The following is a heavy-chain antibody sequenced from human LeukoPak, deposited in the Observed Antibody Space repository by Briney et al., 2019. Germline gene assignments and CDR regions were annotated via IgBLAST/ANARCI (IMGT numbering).Heavy chain of an antibody. J-gene: IGHJ4*02. D-gene: IGHD6-13*01. V-gene: IGHV3-74*01. CDR1: GFTFSSSR. CDR3: AAGRSTWLDY. Sequence: PGGSLRLSCEASGFTFSSSRMHWVRQAPGKGLVWVSRISSDGSSTSYADSVKGRFTISRDNAKNTLYLQINTLRAEDTAVYYCAAGRSTWLDYWGQGTLVIVSS. CDR2: ISSDGSST.